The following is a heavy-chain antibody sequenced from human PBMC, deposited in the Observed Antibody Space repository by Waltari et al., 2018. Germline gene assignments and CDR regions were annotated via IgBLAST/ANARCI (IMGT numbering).Heavy chain of an antibody. CDR2: ISAYTGNP. Sequence: QLVQSDAEVKKPGASVKVSCKTSGYKFNSYGINWVRQAPGQGLESMGWISAYTGNPHYAQNFPGRVTMTRDTSTNTAYLELRGLTSDDTAVYYCARRWTSDWSDPWGQGTLVTVSS. CDR1: GYKFNSYG. J-gene: IGHJ5*02. V-gene: IGHV1-18*01. CDR3: ARRWTSDWSDP.